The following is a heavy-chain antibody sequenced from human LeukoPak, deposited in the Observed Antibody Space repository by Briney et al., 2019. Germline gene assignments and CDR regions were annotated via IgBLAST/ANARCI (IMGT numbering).Heavy chain of an antibody. J-gene: IGHJ5*02. CDR3: ASSNLGSLGQFDP. D-gene: IGHD3-10*01. CDR2: IHYNGGA. Sequence: SETLSLTCTVSGGSISNYYWSWIRQPPGKGLEWIGFIHYNGGANYNASLNSRATISRDTSSIHLSLKLTSVTAADTAVYYCASSNLGSLGQFDPWGQGTLVTVSS. CDR1: GGSISNYY. V-gene: IGHV4-59*01.